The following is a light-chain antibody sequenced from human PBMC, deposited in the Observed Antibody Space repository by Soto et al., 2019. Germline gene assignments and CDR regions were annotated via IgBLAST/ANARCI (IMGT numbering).Light chain of an antibody. CDR3: QVWHSSRGV. CDR1: NIGANS. CDR2: DDS. Sequence: SYELTQTPSVSVAPGQTARITCGGDNIGANSVHRYQQKPGQAPILVVYDDSDRPSGIPERFSGSNSGNTAALTITRVEGGDEADYYCQVWHSSRGVFGGGTKRTVL. V-gene: IGLV3-21*02. J-gene: IGLJ2*01.